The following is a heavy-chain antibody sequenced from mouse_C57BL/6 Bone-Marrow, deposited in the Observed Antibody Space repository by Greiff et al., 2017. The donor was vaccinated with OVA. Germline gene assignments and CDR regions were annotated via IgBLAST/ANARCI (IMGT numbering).Heavy chain of an antibody. J-gene: IGHJ1*03. CDR1: GFTFSDYG. CDR3: ARTHYFDV. CDR2: LSSGSSTI. V-gene: IGHV5-17*01. Sequence: DVKLVASGGGLVKPGGSLKLSCAASGFTFSDYGMHWVRQAPETGLEWVAYLSSGSSTIYYAETVKGRFTISRDNAKNTLFLQMTSLRAEDTAMYYCARTHYFDVWGTGTTVTVSS.